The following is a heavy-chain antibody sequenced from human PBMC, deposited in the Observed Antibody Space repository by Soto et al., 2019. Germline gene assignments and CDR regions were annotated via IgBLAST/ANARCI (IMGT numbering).Heavy chain of an antibody. Sequence: GGSLRLSCAASGFTFSSYAMHWVRQAPGKGLEWVAVIWYDGSNKYYAESVKGRFTISRDNSKNTLYLQMNSLRAEDTAVYYCAREGRIAAAGTIDAFDIWGQGTMVTVSS. J-gene: IGHJ3*02. CDR3: AREGRIAAAGTIDAFDI. V-gene: IGHV3-33*01. CDR2: IWYDGSNK. CDR1: GFTFSSYA. D-gene: IGHD6-13*01.